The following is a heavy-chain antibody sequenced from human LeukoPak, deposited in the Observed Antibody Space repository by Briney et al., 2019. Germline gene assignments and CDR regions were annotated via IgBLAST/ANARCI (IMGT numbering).Heavy chain of an antibody. CDR3: AKDLSNYDILTGHYYYYFMDV. V-gene: IGHV3-11*01. J-gene: IGHJ6*03. CDR2: ISSSGSTK. CDR1: GFTFSDYY. Sequence: GGSLRLSCGASGFTFSDYYMTWIRQAPGKGLEWVSYISSSGSTKYYADSVKGRFTISRDNAKNSLYLQMNSLRAEDTAVYYCAKDLSNYDILTGHYYYYFMDVWGKGTTVTISS. D-gene: IGHD3-9*01.